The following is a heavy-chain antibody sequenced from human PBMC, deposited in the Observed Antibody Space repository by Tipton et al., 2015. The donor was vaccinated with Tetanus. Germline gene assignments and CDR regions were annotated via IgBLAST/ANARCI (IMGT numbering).Heavy chain of an antibody. D-gene: IGHD6-25*01. Sequence: PSLTCTVSGGSISSSSYYWGWIRQPPGKGLEWIGSIYYSGSTYYNASVKSRVSISVDTSKNQFSLKLSSVTAADTAMYYCARDSRLFYAMDVWGQGATVAVSS. J-gene: IGHJ6*02. CDR1: GGSISSSSYY. V-gene: IGHV4-39*02. CDR2: IYYSGST. CDR3: ARDSRLFYAMDV.